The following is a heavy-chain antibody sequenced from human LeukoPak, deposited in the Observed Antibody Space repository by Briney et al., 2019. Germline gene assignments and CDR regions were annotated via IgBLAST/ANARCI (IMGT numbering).Heavy chain of an antibody. V-gene: IGHV3-74*01. D-gene: IGHD1-1*01. CDR3: ARDSTNLIDY. CDR1: GFTFSSYW. J-gene: IGHJ4*02. Sequence: GGSLRLSCAASGFTFSSYWMHWVRQAPGKGLVWVSHINSDGRSTSYADSVKGRFTISRDNTKNTLYLQMNSLRAEDTAVYYCARDSTNLIDYWGQGTLVTVSS. CDR2: INSDGRST.